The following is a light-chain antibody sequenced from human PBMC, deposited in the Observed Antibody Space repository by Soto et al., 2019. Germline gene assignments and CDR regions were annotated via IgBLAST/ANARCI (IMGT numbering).Light chain of an antibody. V-gene: IGKV3-15*01. CDR3: QQYNNWPWT. CDR2: DAS. CDR1: QSVSSK. Sequence: EIVMTQSPATLSVSSGERATLSCRASQSVSSKLAWYQQRRGQTPRLLIYDASTRATGIPARFSGSGSGTEFTLTISSLQSEDFAVYYCQQYNNWPWTFDQGTKVEIK. J-gene: IGKJ1*01.